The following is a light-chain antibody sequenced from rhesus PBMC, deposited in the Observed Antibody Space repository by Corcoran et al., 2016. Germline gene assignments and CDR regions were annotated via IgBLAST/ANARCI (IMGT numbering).Light chain of an antibody. CDR2: EAS. V-gene: IGKV1-25*01. J-gene: IGKJ3*01. Sequence: DIQMTQSPSSPSASVGDRVTITCRASQGITNDLAWYQQKPGETPKLLIYEASSLQSGIPSRFSGSGSGTDFTLTISSLQSEDFATYYCQHYYSTPFTFGPGTKLDIK. CDR3: QHYYSTPFT. CDR1: QGITND.